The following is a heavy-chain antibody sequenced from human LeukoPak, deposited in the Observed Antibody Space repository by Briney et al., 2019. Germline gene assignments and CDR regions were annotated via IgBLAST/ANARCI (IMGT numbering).Heavy chain of an antibody. D-gene: IGHD1-14*01. CDR3: ARGPRNDP. Sequence: WASVKVSCKTSGYPFSTWEINWARQAAGQGLEWLGWVHPDSGNTDYAQKFRGRVTMSRDTSTSAAYMELSGLRLDDTAVYFCARGPRNDPWGQGTLVTVSS. CDR2: VHPDSGNT. CDR1: GYPFSTWE. J-gene: IGHJ5*02. V-gene: IGHV1-8*01.